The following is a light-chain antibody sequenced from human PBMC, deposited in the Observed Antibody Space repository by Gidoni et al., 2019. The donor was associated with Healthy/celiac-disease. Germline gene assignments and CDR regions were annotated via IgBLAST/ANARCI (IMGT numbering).Light chain of an antibody. J-gene: IGKJ3*01. CDR2: GAS. CDR3: QQYGSSPFT. Sequence: EIVFTQSPGTLSLSPGERATLSCMASQSVSSSYLAWYQQKPGQAPRLLIYGASSRATGIPDRFSGSGSGTDFTLTISRLEPEDFAVYYCQQYGSSPFTFGPGTKVDIK. V-gene: IGKV3-20*01. CDR1: QSVSSSY.